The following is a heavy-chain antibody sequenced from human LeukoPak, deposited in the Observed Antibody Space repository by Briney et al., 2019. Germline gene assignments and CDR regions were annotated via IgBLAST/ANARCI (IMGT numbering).Heavy chain of an antibody. CDR3: IVFGDSNH. D-gene: IGHD4-17*01. V-gene: IGHV3-23*01. CDR1: GFTFSSFA. J-gene: IGHJ5*02. CDR2: IHTSGDT. Sequence: GGSLRLSCAASGFTFSSFAMSWVRQAPGRGLEWVSAIHTSGDTCYADSVKGRFTISRDTSKNTLYLQINSLRVEDTAVYYCIVFGDSNHWGQGTLVTVSS.